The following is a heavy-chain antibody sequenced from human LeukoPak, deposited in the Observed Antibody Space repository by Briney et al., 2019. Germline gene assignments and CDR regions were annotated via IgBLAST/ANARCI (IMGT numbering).Heavy chain of an antibody. CDR2: LKSDGSSA. CDR3: AKSDWFDP. V-gene: IGHV3-74*01. Sequence: GESLRLSCATSGFTFSNYWMSWLRQAPGKGLVWVARLKSDGSSASYAESVKGRFTISRDNARSTLYLQMNSLRVDDTAVYYCAKSDWFDPWGRGIMVTVSS. CDR1: GFTFSNYW. J-gene: IGHJ5*01.